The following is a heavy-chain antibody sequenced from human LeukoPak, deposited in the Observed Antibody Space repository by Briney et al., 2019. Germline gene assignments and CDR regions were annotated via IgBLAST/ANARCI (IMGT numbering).Heavy chain of an antibody. J-gene: IGHJ4*02. V-gene: IGHV5-51*01. CDR3: ARQGLGSVVVPAVDY. CDR2: IYPGDSDT. D-gene: IGHD2-2*01. Sequence: GESLKISCKASGYTFTTHWIGWVRQMPGKGLEWMGIIYPGDSDTRYSPSFQGQVTISADKSITTAYLQWSSLKASDTVMYYCARQGLGSVVVPAVDYWGQGTLVTVSS. CDR1: GYTFTTHW.